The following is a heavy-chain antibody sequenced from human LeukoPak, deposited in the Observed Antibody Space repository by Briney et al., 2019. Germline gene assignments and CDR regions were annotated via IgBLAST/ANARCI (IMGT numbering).Heavy chain of an antibody. J-gene: IGHJ4*02. CDR3: AREATVVGATII. D-gene: IGHD1-26*01. Sequence: SETLSLTCTVSGDSVSTYYWSWIRQSAGKGLEWIGHISTSGSTTYNPSLKSRVSLSVDTSKKQFSLKLSSVTAADAAVYYCAREATVVGATIIWGQGALVTVSS. CDR2: ISTSGST. CDR1: GDSVSTYY. V-gene: IGHV4-4*07.